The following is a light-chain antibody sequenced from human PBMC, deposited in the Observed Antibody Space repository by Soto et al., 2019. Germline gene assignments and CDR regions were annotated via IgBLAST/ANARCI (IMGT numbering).Light chain of an antibody. CDR3: QQLNKYPST. Sequence: DIQLTQSPSFLSASVGDRVTITCRASQDISNFLAWFQQKPGRAPKLLIYAVFTLQSGVPSRFSGSGSGTDFTLTISSLQPEDFATYYCQQLNKYPSTFGGGTKVDI. V-gene: IGKV1-9*01. CDR2: AVF. CDR1: QDISNF. J-gene: IGKJ4*01.